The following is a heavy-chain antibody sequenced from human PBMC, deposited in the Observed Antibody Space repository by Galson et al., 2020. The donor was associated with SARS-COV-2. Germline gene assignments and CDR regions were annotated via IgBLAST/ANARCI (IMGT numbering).Heavy chain of an antibody. CDR1: GFTFSPYW. J-gene: IGHJ3*01. Sequence: GESLKIYCAASGFTFSPYWMSWVRQAPGQGLESVANIRQEGSEKYYVDSLKGRFTIPRDNAKNSLYLQMNSLRAEDTAVYYCPRGRDYGSHDAFDVWGQGTMVTVSS. V-gene: IGHV3-7*03. CDR2: IRQEGSEK. D-gene: IGHD3-10*01. CDR3: PRGRDYGSHDAFDV.